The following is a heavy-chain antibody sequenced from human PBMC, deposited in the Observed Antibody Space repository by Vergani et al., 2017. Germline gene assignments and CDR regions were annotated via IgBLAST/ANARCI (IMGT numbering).Heavy chain of an antibody. V-gene: IGHV3-30*01. D-gene: IGHD6-19*01. CDR1: GFTFSSYA. CDR3: AKDIEMAVAGNFDY. CDR2: ISYDGSNK. Sequence: QVQLVESGGGVVQPGRSLRLSCAASGFTFSSYAMHWVRQAPGKGLEWVAVISYDGSNKYYADSVKGRFTISRDNSKNTLYLQMNSLRAEDTAVYYCAKDIEMAVAGNFDYWGQGTLVTVSS. J-gene: IGHJ4*02.